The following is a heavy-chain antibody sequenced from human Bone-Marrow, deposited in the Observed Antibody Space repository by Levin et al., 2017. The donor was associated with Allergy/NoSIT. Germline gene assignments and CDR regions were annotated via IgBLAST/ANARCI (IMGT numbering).Heavy chain of an antibody. D-gene: IGHD3-16*01. V-gene: IGHV3-21*06. CDR3: ASWAMFYYDGSDFDYFYYGMDV. CDR2: ISGGSSRI. J-gene: IGHJ6*02. Sequence: GGSLRLSCAASGLSFSNYDMNWVRQAPGKGLEWVSSISGGSSRIYYADSVKGRFTISSDNAKNSLYLQMNSLRVEDTAVYYCASWAMFYYDGSDFDYFYYGMDVWGQGTTVTVSS. CDR1: GLSFSNYD.